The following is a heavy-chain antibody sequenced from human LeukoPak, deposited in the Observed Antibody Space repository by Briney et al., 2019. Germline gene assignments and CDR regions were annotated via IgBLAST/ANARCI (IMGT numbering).Heavy chain of an antibody. J-gene: IGHJ6*02. CDR2: INPNSGGT. CDR3: ARRAGHYNGMDV. Sequence: ASVKVSCKSSGYTFTGYYVHWVRQAPGQGLEWMGLINPNSGGTNFAEKFQGRVTMTRDTSISTAYMELSRLRPDDTAVYYCARRAGHYNGMDVWGQGTTVTVSS. V-gene: IGHV1-2*02. D-gene: IGHD2-2*02. CDR1: GYTFTGYY.